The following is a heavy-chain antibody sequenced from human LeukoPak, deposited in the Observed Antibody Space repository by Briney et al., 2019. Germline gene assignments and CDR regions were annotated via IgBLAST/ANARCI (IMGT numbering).Heavy chain of an antibody. CDR1: GGSFSGYY. CDR2: INHSGST. V-gene: IGHV4-34*01. D-gene: IGHD3-9*01. CDR3: ARLRYFDWLLTGRYFDY. J-gene: IGHJ4*02. Sequence: SENLSLTCAVYGGSFSGYYWSWIRQPPGKGLEWIGEINHSGSTNYNPSLKSRVTISVDTSKNQFSLKLSSVTAADTAVYYCARLRYFDWLLTGRYFDYWGQGTLVTVSS.